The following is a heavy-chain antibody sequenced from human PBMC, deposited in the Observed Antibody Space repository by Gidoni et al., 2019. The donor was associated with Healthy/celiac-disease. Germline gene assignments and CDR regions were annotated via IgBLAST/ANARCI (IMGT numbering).Heavy chain of an antibody. CDR3: ARRMTTVTSGCFDL. J-gene: IGHJ2*01. CDR1: GGSFSGYY. V-gene: IGHV4-34*01. D-gene: IGHD4-17*01. CDR2: RNQGGST. Sequence: QVQLQQWRAGRLKPSDTLSLPCAVHGGSFSGYYWSWIRQPPGKGLEWIGERNQGGSTNYNPSLKSRVTISVDTSKNQFSLKLSSVTAADTAVYYCARRMTTVTSGCFDLWGRGTLVTVSS.